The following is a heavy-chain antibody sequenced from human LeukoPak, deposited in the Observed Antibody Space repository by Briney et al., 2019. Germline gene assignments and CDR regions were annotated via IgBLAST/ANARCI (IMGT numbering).Heavy chain of an antibody. CDR1: GYSISSGYH. J-gene: IGHJ3*02. V-gene: IGHV4-38-2*01. Sequence: SETLSLTCGVSGYSISSGYHWGWIRQPPGKGLEWIVSVYHSGSTYYNPSLKSRVTISIDTSKNQFSLKLTSVTVADAAVYYCARHGGLMVIGIFAFDIWGQGTMVTVSS. CDR2: VYHSGST. D-gene: IGHD2-21*01. CDR3: ARHGGLMVIGIFAFDI.